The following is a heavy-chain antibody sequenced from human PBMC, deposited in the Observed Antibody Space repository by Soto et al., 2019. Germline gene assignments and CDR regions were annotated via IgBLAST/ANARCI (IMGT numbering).Heavy chain of an antibody. V-gene: IGHV4-59*01. J-gene: IGHJ6*04. CDR3: ARAVGSYFNYYYGMDV. CDR1: GGARGGYY. D-gene: IGHD1-26*01. CDR2: VSYSGST. Sequence: PSETLSLTCSLSGGARGGYYWSWIRQPPGKALEWIGYVSYSGSTDYHPSLKSGVSISVDTSKNQFSLKLSSVTAAATAVYYCARAVGSYFNYYYGMDVWGEGATVTVSS.